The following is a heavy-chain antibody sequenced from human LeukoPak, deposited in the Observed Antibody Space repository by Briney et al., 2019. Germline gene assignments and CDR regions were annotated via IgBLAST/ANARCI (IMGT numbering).Heavy chain of an antibody. Sequence: GGSLRRSSAATGFTFSSSEMNSVRQAQGKGLERVSHTSSSGTTIYYADSVKGQFTISRDNAKNSLYLQMNSLRAEDTAVYYCARPDGDYYYGSGSYFHYWGQGTLVTVSS. V-gene: IGHV3-48*03. J-gene: IGHJ4*02. CDR2: TSSSGTTI. CDR3: ARPDGDYYYGSGSYFHY. CDR1: GFTFSSSE. D-gene: IGHD3-10*01.